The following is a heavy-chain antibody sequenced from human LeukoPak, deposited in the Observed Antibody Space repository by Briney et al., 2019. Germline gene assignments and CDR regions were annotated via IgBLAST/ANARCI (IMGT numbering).Heavy chain of an antibody. V-gene: IGHV3-30*02. Sequence: GGSLRLSCAASGFTFSSYGMHWVRQAPGKGLEWVAFIRYDGSNKYYADSVKGRFTISRDNSKNTLYLQMNSLRAEDTAVYYCAKDLGGSYYGWFDPWGQGTLVTVSS. CDR3: AKDLGGSYYGWFDP. CDR2: IRYDGSNK. CDR1: GFTFSSYG. J-gene: IGHJ5*02. D-gene: IGHD1-26*01.